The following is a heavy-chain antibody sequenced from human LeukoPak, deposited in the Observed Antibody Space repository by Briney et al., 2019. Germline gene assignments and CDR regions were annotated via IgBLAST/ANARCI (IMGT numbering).Heavy chain of an antibody. V-gene: IGHV3-66*01. D-gene: IGHD3-10*01. CDR1: GFTVSSNY. J-gene: IGHJ3*02. CDR3: AREAIMVRGVINAFDI. Sequence: GGSLRLSCAASGFTVSSNYMSWVRQAPGKGLEWVSVIYSGGSTYYADSVKGRFTISRDNSKNTLYLQMNSLRAEDTAVYYCAREAIMVRGVINAFDIWGQGTMVTVSS. CDR2: IYSGGST.